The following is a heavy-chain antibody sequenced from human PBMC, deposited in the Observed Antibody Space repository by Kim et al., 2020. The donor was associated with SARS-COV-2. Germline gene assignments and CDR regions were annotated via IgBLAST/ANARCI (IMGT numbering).Heavy chain of an antibody. CDR3: AIEGATGTVDY. CDR2: SKSKAAGGTI. D-gene: IGHD1-26*01. V-gene: IGHV3-15*01. Sequence: GGSLRLSCAGSEFTFNDAWMSWVRQAPGKGLEWVGRSKSKAAGGTIHYAAPVKGRFTISRDDSKSTLFLQMNSLKTEDTAVYYCAIEGATGTVDYWGQGTLVSVSS. J-gene: IGHJ4*02. CDR1: EFTFNDAW.